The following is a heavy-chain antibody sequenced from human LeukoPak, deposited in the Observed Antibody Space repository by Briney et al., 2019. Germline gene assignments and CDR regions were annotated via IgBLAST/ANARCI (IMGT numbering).Heavy chain of an antibody. D-gene: IGHD3-22*01. CDR1: GFTFTTSA. V-gene: IGHV1-58*02. Sequence: ASVKVSCKASGFTFTTSAMQWVRQARGQRLEWIGCIVVGSGNTNYAQKFQERVTITRDMSTSTAYMELSSLRSEDTAVYYCAAAYRYFYDRGGYFDYWGRGTLVTVSS. CDR2: IVVGSGNT. J-gene: IGHJ4*02. CDR3: AAAYRYFYDRGGYFDY.